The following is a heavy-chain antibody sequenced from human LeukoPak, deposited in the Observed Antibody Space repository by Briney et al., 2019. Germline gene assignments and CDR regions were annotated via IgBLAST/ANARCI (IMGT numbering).Heavy chain of an antibody. CDR1: GYSSTSFW. J-gene: IGHJ4*02. CDR2: IYPGDSDT. D-gene: IGHD2-21*02. Sequence: GESLKISCKGSGYSSTSFWIAWVRQMPGKGLEWMGVIYPGDSDTRYGPSFQGQVTISADKSINTAYLQWSSLKASDTAMYYCARGGDSYDYWGQGTLVTISS. V-gene: IGHV5-51*01. CDR3: ARGGDSYDY.